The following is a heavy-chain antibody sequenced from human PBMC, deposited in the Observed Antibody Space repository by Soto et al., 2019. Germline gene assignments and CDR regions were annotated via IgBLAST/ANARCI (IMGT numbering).Heavy chain of an antibody. V-gene: IGHV1-2*04. D-gene: IGHD3-22*01. Sequence: VASVKVSCKASGYTFTGYYMHWVRQAPGQGLEWMGWINPNSGGTNYAQKFQGWVTMTRDTSLSTAYMELSRLRSDDTAVYYCARVLYYFDSSGCGSHYWGQRTLVTLSS. CDR3: ARVLYYFDSSGCGSHY. CDR2: INPNSGGT. CDR1: GYTFTGYY. J-gene: IGHJ4*02.